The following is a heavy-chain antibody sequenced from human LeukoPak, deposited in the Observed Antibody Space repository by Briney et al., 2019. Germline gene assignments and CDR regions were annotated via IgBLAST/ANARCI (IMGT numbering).Heavy chain of an antibody. Sequence: GGSLRLSCAASGFTFSSYEMNWVRQAPGKGLEWVSYISSSSSYIYYADSVKGRFTISRDNAKNSLYLQMNSLRAEDTAVYYCARELLWSFDIWGQGTMVTVSS. CDR1: GFTFSSYE. CDR3: ARELLWSFDI. J-gene: IGHJ3*02. V-gene: IGHV3-21*05. D-gene: IGHD3-10*01. CDR2: ISSSSSYI.